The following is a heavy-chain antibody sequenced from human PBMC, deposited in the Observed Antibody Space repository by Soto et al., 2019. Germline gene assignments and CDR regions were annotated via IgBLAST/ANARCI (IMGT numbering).Heavy chain of an antibody. Sequence: GGSLRLSCAASGFTFSSYWMSWVRQAPGKGLEWVANIKQDGSEKYYVDSVKGRFTISRDNAKNSLYLQMNSLRAEDTAVYYCARLSPMVRGVLSPNFDYWGQGTLVTVSS. J-gene: IGHJ4*02. D-gene: IGHD3-10*01. CDR1: GFTFSSYW. CDR3: ARLSPMVRGVLSPNFDY. V-gene: IGHV3-7*05. CDR2: IKQDGSEK.